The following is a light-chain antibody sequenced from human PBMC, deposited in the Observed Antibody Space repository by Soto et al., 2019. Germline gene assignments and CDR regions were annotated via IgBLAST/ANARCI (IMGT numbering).Light chain of an antibody. J-gene: IGLJ2*01. CDR2: GNS. V-gene: IGLV1-40*01. CDR1: SSNIGAGYD. CDR3: QSYGSSLSRV. Sequence: QSVLTQPPSVSGAPGQRVTISCTGSSSNIGAGYDVHWYQQLPGTAPKLLIYGNSNRPSGVPDRFSGSKSGTSASLAITGLQAEDADDYYCQSYGSSLSRVFGGGTKLTVL.